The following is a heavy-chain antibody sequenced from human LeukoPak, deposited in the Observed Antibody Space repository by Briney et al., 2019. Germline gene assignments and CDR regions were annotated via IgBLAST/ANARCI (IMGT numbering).Heavy chain of an antibody. J-gene: IGHJ6*03. Sequence: ASVKVSCKVSGYTFTDYYMYWVQQAPGKGLEWMGLVDPEDGETIYAEKFQGRVTITADTSTDTAYMELSSLRSEDTAVYYCATAATVTTVDYYYYMDVWGKGTTVTVSS. V-gene: IGHV1-69-2*01. CDR3: ATAATVTTVDYYYYMDV. CDR1: GYTFTDYY. D-gene: IGHD4-17*01. CDR2: VDPEDGET.